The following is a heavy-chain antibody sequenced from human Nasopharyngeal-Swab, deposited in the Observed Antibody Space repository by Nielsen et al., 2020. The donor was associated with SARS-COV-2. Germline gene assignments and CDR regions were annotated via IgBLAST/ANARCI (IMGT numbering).Heavy chain of an antibody. CDR1: GFTFSSYW. Sequence: GESLKISCAASGFTFSSYWMHWVRQAPGKGLVWVSRINEHGSRTDYADSVRGRFSISRDNAKNTLYLQMNSLRVDDTAVYYCVKHQGSSSDQWGQGTLVTVSS. CDR2: INEHGSRT. V-gene: IGHV3-74*01. J-gene: IGHJ4*02. CDR3: VKHQGSSSDQ.